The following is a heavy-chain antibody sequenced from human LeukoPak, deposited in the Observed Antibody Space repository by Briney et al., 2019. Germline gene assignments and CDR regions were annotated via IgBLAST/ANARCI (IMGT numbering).Heavy chain of an antibody. CDR2: VNPNSGDT. J-gene: IGHJ6*03. D-gene: IGHD1-1*01. CDR1: GYTFTGYY. Sequence: VASVKVSCKASGYTFTGYYLHWVRQAPGQGLEWMGWVNPNSGDTKYAQRLQGRVTLTRDTSISTAYMELSGLRSDDTAVYYCARDYNWDMPGYNMDVWGKGTTVTVAS. V-gene: IGHV1-2*02. CDR3: ARDYNWDMPGYNMDV.